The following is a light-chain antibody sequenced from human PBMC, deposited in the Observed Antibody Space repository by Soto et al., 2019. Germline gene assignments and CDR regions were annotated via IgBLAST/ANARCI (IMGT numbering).Light chain of an antibody. CDR1: QSLLHSNGYNY. J-gene: IGKJ3*01. CDR3: MQALQTPFT. CDR2: LGS. V-gene: IGKV2-28*01. Sequence: DIVMTQSPLSLPVTPGEPASISCRSSQSLLHSNGYNYLDWYLQKPGQSPQLLIYLGSNRASGVPDRFSGSGSGTDFTLKISRVEAEDVGVYYCMQALQTPFTFGP.